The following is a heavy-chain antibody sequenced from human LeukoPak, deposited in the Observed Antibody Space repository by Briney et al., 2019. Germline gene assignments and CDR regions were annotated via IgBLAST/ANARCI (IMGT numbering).Heavy chain of an antibody. D-gene: IGHD3-22*01. CDR1: GFTFDDYA. J-gene: IGHJ4*02. V-gene: IGHV3-9*01. CDR2: ISWNSGSI. CDR3: AKDSGLYDSSQY. Sequence: PGRSLRLSCAASGFTFDDYAMHWVRQAPGKGLEWVSGISWNSGSIGYADSVKGRFTISRDNAKNSLYLQMNSLRAEDTALYYCAKDSGLYDSSQYWGQGTLVTVSS.